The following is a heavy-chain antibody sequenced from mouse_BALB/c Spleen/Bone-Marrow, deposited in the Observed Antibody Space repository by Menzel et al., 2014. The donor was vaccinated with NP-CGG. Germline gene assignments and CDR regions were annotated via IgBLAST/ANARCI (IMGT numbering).Heavy chain of an antibody. V-gene: IGHV14-3*02. CDR2: IDPANGNT. CDR3: ARYYYGSSYAMDY. Sequence: VQLQQPGAELVKPGASVKLSCTASGFNIKDPYMHWVKQRPEQGLEWIGRIDPANGNTKYDPKFQGKATITADTSSNTAYLQLSSLTSEDTAVYYCARYYYGSSYAMDYWGQGTSVTVSS. D-gene: IGHD1-1*01. J-gene: IGHJ4*01. CDR1: GFNIKDPY.